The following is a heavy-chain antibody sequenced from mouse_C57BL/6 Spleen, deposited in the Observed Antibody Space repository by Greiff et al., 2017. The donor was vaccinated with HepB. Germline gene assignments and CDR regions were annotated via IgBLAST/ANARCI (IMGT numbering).Heavy chain of an antibody. CDR3: ARVGSSHFDY. Sequence: EVQLQQSGGGLVKPGGSLKLSCAASGFTFSSYAMSWVRQTPEKRLEWVATISDGGSYTYYPDNVKGRFTISRDNAKNNLYLQMSHLKSEDTAMYYCARVGSSHFDYWGQGTTLTVSS. CDR1: GFTFSSYA. V-gene: IGHV5-4*01. J-gene: IGHJ2*01. CDR2: ISDGGSYT. D-gene: IGHD1-1*01.